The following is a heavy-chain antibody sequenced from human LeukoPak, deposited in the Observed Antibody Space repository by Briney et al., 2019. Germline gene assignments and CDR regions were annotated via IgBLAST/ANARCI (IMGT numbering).Heavy chain of an antibody. CDR1: GFTFSSYW. CDR2: IKQDGSEK. J-gene: IGHJ4*02. CDR3: ASLCSSTSCYRGSLDY. V-gene: IGHV3-7*03. Sequence: GGSLRLPCAASGFTFSSYWMSWVRQAPGKGLEWVANIKQDGSEKYYVDSVKGRFTISRDNVKNSLYLQMNSLRAEDTAVYYCASLCSSTSCYRGSLDYWGQGTLVTVSS. D-gene: IGHD2-2*01.